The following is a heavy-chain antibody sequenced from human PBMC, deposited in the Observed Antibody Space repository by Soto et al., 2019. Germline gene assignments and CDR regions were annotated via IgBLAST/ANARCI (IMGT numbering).Heavy chain of an antibody. D-gene: IGHD2-2*02. CDR2: ISAYNGNT. CDR3: ARDIVVVPAAIRDNWFGP. J-gene: IGHJ5*02. CDR1: GYTFTSYG. V-gene: IGHV1-18*04. Sequence: EASVKVSCKASGYTFTSYGISWVRQAPGQGLEWMGWISAYNGNTNYVQKLQGRVTMTTDTSTSTAYMELRSLRSDDTAVYYCARDIVVVPAAIRDNWFGPWGQGTLVTVSS.